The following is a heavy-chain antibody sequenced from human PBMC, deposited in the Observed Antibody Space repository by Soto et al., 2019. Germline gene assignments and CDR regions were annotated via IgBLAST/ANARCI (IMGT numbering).Heavy chain of an antibody. Sequence: EVQLVESGGRLVQPGGSLRLSCAASGFTFSNYWMHWVRQVPGKWLMWVSRSNSDGSSTSHADSVRGRLPISRDNAKHTVYLQMNRLRAEDTGVYYCERVLPMVRGVSDYYYYGLYVWGHGTTVTV. CDR2: SNSDGSST. CDR1: GFTFSNYW. J-gene: IGHJ6*02. CDR3: ERVLPMVRGVSDYYYYGLYV. V-gene: IGHV3-74*01. D-gene: IGHD3-10*01.